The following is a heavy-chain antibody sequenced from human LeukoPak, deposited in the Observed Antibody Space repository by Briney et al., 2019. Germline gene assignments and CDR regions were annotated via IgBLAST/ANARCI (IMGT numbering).Heavy chain of an antibody. CDR2: ISYDGSNK. CDR3: ARDRVGATDYFDY. Sequence: GRSLRLSCAASGFTFSSYAMHWVRQAPGKGLEWVAVISYDGSNKYYADSVKGRFTISRDNSKNTLYLQMNSLRAEDTAVYYCARDRVGATDYFDYWGQGTLATVSS. CDR1: GFTFSSYA. V-gene: IGHV3-30-3*01. J-gene: IGHJ4*02. D-gene: IGHD1-26*01.